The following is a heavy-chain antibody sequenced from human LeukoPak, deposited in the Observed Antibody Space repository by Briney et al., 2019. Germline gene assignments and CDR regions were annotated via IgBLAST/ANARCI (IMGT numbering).Heavy chain of an antibody. J-gene: IGHJ1*01. Sequence: ASVKVSCKASGYTFTGYYLHWVRQAPGQGLEWMGWIHPNSGGTNYAQKFQGRVTMTRDTSISTAYMELSSLRSDDTAVYFCARLASVPGGGQGTLVTVSP. CDR2: IHPNSGGT. CDR3: ARLASVPG. V-gene: IGHV1-2*02. D-gene: IGHD6-19*01. CDR1: GYTFTGYY.